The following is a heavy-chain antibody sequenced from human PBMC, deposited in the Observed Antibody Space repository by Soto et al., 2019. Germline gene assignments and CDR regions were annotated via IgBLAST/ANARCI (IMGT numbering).Heavy chain of an antibody. CDR3: ASAPGYSSSWYEAYYYYGMDV. D-gene: IGHD6-13*01. CDR1: GYTLTELS. CDR2: INPRDGKT. V-gene: IGHV1-24*01. Sequence: ASVKVSCKVSGYTLTELSMHWVRQAPGKGLEWMGIINPRDGKTSYAQKFQGRVTMTRDTSTSTVYMELSSLRSEDTAVYYCASAPGYSSSWYEAYYYYGMDVWGQGTTVTVSS. J-gene: IGHJ6*02.